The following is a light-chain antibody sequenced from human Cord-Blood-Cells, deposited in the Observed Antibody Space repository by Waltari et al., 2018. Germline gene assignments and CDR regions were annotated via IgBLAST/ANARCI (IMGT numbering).Light chain of an antibody. CDR1: SSHVGSYNL. V-gene: IGLV2-23*01. CDR2: EGS. Sequence: QSALPQPASVSGSPGQSITISCTGTSSHVGSYNLFPWYQQHTGKAPKLMIYEGSKRPSGVSNRFSGSKSGNTASLTISGLQAEDEADYYCCSYAGSSTWVFGGGTKLTVL. J-gene: IGLJ3*02. CDR3: CSYAGSSTWV.